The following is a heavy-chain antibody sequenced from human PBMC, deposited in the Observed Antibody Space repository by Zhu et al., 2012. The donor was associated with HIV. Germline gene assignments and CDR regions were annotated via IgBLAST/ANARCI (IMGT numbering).Heavy chain of an antibody. D-gene: IGHD2/OR15-2a*01. V-gene: IGHV4-38-2*01. J-gene: IGHJ4*02. CDR3: ARHFLDPPRTTFDY. CDR1: GSSIISTYY. CDR2: IYHSEAT. Sequence: QVQLQESGPGLVKPSETLSLTCAVSGSSIISTYYWGWIRQPPGKGLEWIGSIYHSEATYYNPSLKSRVTISIDTANNQFSLKLSSVTAADTAVYYCARHFLDPPRTTFDYWGQGTLVTVSS.